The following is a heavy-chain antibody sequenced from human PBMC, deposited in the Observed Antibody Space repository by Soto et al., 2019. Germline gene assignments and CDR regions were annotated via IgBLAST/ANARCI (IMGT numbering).Heavy chain of an antibody. D-gene: IGHD3-22*01. CDR1: GGSISRSYW. V-gene: IGHV4-4*02. CDR2: IYHSGNT. CDR3: ARRRITMIVVVFDAFDI. J-gene: IGHJ3*02. Sequence: QVQLQESGPGLVKPSGTLSLTCAVSGGSISRSYWWSWVRQPPGKGLEWIGEIYHSGNTNYNPSLKSRVTISVDKSKNQFSLKLSSVTAADTAVYYCARRRITMIVVVFDAFDIWGQGTMVTVSS.